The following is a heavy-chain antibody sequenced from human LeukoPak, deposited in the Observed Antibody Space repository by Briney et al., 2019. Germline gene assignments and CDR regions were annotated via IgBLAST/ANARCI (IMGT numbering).Heavy chain of an antibody. V-gene: IGHV4-61*01. CDR3: ARTTEGYCSGGNCYYYYYYMDV. D-gene: IGHD2-15*01. J-gene: IGHJ6*03. CDR2: IHYSGST. CDR1: GGSISNRNYH. Sequence: SETLSLTGTVSGGSISNRNYHWGWIRQPPGKGLEWIGYIHYSGSTSYNPSLNSRITISVDTSKNQFSLKLRFVTPADTAVFYCARTTEGYCSGGNCYYYYYYMDVWGKGTTVTVSS.